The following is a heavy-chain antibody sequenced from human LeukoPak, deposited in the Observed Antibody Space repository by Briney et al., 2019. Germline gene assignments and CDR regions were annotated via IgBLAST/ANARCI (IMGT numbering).Heavy chain of an antibody. V-gene: IGHV4-34*01. CDR2: INHSGST. Sequence: PSETLSLTCAVYGGSFSGYHWSWIRQPPGKGLEWIGEINHSGSTNYNPSLKSRVTISVDTSKNQFSLKLSSVTAADTAVYYCARGSWGPDYWGQGTLVTVSS. CDR1: GGSFSGYH. J-gene: IGHJ4*02. D-gene: IGHD3-16*01. CDR3: ARGSWGPDY.